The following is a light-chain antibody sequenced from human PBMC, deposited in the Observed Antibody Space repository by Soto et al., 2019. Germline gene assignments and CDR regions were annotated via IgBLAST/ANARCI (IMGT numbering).Light chain of an antibody. V-gene: IGKV3-20*01. CDR2: GTS. Sequence: EIEFTQSPSTLYWSPGEGASISCRLSQIVSNAAFTWYRRKLAQAPVPLLYGTSIRATGIPDRFSGSGSGTDFNLTISRLEPEDFAVYYCQQYGSLSWTFGQGTKV. J-gene: IGKJ1*01. CDR3: QQYGSLSWT. CDR1: QIVSNAA.